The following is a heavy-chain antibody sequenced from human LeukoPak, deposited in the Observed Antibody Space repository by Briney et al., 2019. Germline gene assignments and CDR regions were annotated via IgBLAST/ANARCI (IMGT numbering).Heavy chain of an antibody. Sequence: GGSLRLSCAASGFPFSTYVMHWVRQAPGKGLEWMAFISFNGNNKQYRDSLKGRFTISRDNSKNTLFLQMDSLRPEDTAVYYCARDPNIAAAEDYWGQGTLVTVSS. CDR2: ISFNGNNK. J-gene: IGHJ4*02. CDR1: GFPFSTYV. D-gene: IGHD6-13*01. V-gene: IGHV3-30-3*01. CDR3: ARDPNIAAAEDY.